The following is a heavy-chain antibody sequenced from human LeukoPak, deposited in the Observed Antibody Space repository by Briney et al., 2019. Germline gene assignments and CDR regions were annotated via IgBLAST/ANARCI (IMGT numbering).Heavy chain of an antibody. CDR2: ISYDGTNK. J-gene: IGHJ4*02. Sequence: PGRSLRLSCAASGFPFNTYGMHWVRQAPGKGLEWVAVISYDGTNKFYADSVKGRFTISRDNSRNTVYLQMNSLRAEDTAVYYCARGTYYYDSSGYYPFDYWGQGTLVTVSS. V-gene: IGHV3-30*03. D-gene: IGHD3-22*01. CDR1: GFPFNTYG. CDR3: ARGTYYYDSSGYYPFDY.